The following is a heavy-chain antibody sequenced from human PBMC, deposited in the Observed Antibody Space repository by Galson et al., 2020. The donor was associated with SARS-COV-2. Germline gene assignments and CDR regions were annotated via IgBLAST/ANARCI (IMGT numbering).Heavy chain of an antibody. CDR1: GTSISSGSYS. J-gene: IGHJ3*02. V-gene: IGHV4-30-2*01. D-gene: IGHD4-17*01. CDR3: ARLHYGEYAPEAFDI. CDR2: ISHSGGT. Sequence: SETLSLTWAVSGTSISSGSYSLNWIRQPPGKGLEWIRYISHSGGTYYNPSLKSRVTISGDRSKNQFSLRLSSVTAADTAVYYCARLHYGEYAPEAFDIWGPGTRVTVAS.